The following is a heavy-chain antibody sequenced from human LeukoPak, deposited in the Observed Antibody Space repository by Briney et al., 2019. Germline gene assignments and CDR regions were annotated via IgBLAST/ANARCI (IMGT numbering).Heavy chain of an antibody. Sequence: PGGSLRLSCAASGFTFSSYSMNWVRQAPGKGLEWVSSISSSSSYIYYADSVEGRFTISRDNAKNSLYLQMNSLRAEDTAVYYCARDSADLNYYDSSGYWWGQGALVTVSS. CDR3: ARDSADLNYYDSSGYW. V-gene: IGHV3-21*01. CDR1: GFTFSSYS. D-gene: IGHD3-22*01. CDR2: ISSSSSYI. J-gene: IGHJ4*02.